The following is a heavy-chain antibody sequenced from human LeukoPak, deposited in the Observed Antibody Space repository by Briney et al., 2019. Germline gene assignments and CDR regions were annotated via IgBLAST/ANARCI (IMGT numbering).Heavy chain of an antibody. J-gene: IGHJ6*03. D-gene: IGHD6-13*01. CDR1: RFTFSSYW. CDR3: ARVAIASYYYYMDV. Sequence: GGSLRLSCAASRFTFSSYWMSWVRQAPGKGLEWVANIKQDGSEKYHVDSVKGRFTISRDNAKNSLYLQMNSLRAEDTAVYYCARVAIASYYYYMDVWGKGTTVTISS. V-gene: IGHV3-7*01. CDR2: IKQDGSEK.